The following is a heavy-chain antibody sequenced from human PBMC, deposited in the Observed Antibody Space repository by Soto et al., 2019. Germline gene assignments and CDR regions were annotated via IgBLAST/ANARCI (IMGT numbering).Heavy chain of an antibody. D-gene: IGHD6-25*01. CDR2: IFHTGGT. CDR1: SDSIAGENW. Sequence: QVQLQESGPGLVKPSETLSLTCTVSSDSIAGENWWSWVRQPPGMGLEWIGEIFHTGGTNYNPSRKSRVNMEVDQSKNPFSLKLISATAADTAVYYCARVFSSGSGWMYYFDFWGQGTLVSVSS. J-gene: IGHJ4*02. V-gene: IGHV4-4*02. CDR3: ARVFSSGSGWMYYFDF.